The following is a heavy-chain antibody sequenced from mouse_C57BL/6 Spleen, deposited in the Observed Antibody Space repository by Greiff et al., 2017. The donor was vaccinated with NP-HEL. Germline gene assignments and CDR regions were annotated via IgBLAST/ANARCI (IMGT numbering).Heavy chain of an antibody. Sequence: EVKLLESVAELVRPGASVKLSCTASGFNIKNTYMHWVKQRPEQGLEWIGRIDPANGNTKYAPKFQGKATITADTSSNTAYLQLSSLTSEDTAIYYCARALITTVVDWYFDVWGTGTTVTVSS. CDR1: GFNIKNTY. CDR2: IDPANGNT. D-gene: IGHD1-1*01. J-gene: IGHJ1*03. V-gene: IGHV14-3*01. CDR3: ARALITTVVDWYFDV.